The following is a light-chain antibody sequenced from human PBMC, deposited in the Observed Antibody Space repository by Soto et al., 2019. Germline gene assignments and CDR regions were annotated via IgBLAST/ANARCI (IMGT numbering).Light chain of an antibody. CDR2: DAS. Sequence: EIQRTQSPSTLSASLGDRVTITCLASQSISNRWAWYQQRPGKAPKYLIYDASTLDSGAPSRFSGSGSGTEFTLSISSLQPDDFATYYCQQYNIYPWTFGQGTKVDIK. J-gene: IGKJ1*01. CDR1: QSISNR. V-gene: IGKV1-5*01. CDR3: QQYNIYPWT.